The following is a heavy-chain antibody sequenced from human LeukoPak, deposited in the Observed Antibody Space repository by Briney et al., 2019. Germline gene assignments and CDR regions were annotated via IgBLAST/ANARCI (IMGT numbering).Heavy chain of an antibody. CDR3: STCLSRVGTRYFGMDV. CDR2: IKTKTDAGTT. V-gene: IGHV3-15*01. Sequence: GGSLRLSCTASGFTFSNAWINWVRQAPGKGLEWIGRIKTKTDAGTTDYAAPVKGRFTISRDDSKNTVYLQMNSLKTEDTAVYYCSTCLSRVGTRYFGMDVWGQGTTVTVSS. D-gene: IGHD3-10*01. J-gene: IGHJ6*02. CDR1: GFTFSNAW.